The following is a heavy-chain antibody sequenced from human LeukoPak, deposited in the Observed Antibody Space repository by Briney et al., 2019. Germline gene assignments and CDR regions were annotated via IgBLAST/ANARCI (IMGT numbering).Heavy chain of an antibody. Sequence: GGSLRLSCAASAFTFSTFPMHWVRQAPGKGLEWVGVISYDGTNEDYADSVKGRFTISRDNSKNTLYLQMNSLRAEDTAVYYCASGGSPTLLDYWGQGTLVTVSS. V-gene: IGHV3-30-3*01. J-gene: IGHJ4*02. CDR1: AFTFSTFP. D-gene: IGHD2-15*01. CDR2: ISYDGTNE. CDR3: ASGGSPTLLDY.